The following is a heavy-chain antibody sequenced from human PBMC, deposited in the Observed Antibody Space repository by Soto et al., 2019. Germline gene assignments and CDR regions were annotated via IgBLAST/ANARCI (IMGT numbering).Heavy chain of an antibody. Sequence: SETLSLTCTVSGGSISSSSYYWGWIRQPPGKGLEWIGSIYYSGSTYYNPSLKSRVTISVDTSKNQFSLKLSSVTAADTAVYYCARSPLLGTGTTDWFDPWGQGTLVTVSS. J-gene: IGHJ5*02. CDR1: GGSISSSSYY. CDR2: IYYSGST. V-gene: IGHV4-39*01. D-gene: IGHD1-7*01. CDR3: ARSPLLGTGTTDWFDP.